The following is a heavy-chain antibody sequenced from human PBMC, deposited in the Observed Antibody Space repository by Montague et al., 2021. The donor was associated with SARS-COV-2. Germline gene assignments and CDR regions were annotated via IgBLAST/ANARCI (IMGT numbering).Heavy chain of an antibody. CDR3: ARDSPNSSGYHVYFDL. D-gene: IGHD3-22*01. CDR1: GGSIGSHY. CDR2: VYYSGST. Sequence: SETLSLTCTVSGGSIGSHYWSWIRQPPGKGLEWIGYVYYSGSTNYNPSLKSRVTISVDTSKNRFSLKLKSVTSADTAVYYCARDSPNSSGYHVYFDLWGRGTLATVSS. V-gene: IGHV4-59*11. J-gene: IGHJ2*01.